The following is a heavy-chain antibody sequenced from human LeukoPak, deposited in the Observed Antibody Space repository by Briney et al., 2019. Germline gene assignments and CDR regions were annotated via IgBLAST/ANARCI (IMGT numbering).Heavy chain of an antibody. CDR1: GGSFSGCY. D-gene: IGHD3-22*01. CDR3: ARGRWGYYDSSGYPFDY. J-gene: IGHJ4*02. Sequence: SETLSLTCAVYGGSFSGCYWSWVRQPPGKGLEWIGEINHSGSTNYNPSLKSRVTISVDTSKNQFSLKLSSVTAADTAVYYCARGRWGYYDSSGYPFDYWGQGTLVTVSS. V-gene: IGHV4-34*01. CDR2: INHSGST.